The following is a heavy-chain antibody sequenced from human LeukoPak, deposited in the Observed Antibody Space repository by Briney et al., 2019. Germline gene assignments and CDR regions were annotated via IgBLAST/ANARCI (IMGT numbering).Heavy chain of an antibody. J-gene: IGHJ4*02. D-gene: IGHD3-16*01. CDR3: TTVKGAAGTFGYYFDY. Sequence: VRPGGSLRLSCAASGFTFRNAWMAWVRQAPGKGLEWVGRIKSKSDGGTTDDAAPVKGRFTIPRDDSKNTLYLQMNSLKTEDTAVYYCTTVKGAAGTFGYYFDYWGQGTLVTVSS. CDR1: GFTFRNAW. V-gene: IGHV3-15*01. CDR2: IKSKSDGGTT.